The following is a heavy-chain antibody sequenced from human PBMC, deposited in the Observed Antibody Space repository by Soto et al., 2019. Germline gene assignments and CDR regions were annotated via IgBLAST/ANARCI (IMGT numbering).Heavy chain of an antibody. J-gene: IGHJ5*02. CDR2: IYYSGST. Sequence: SETLSLTCTVSGGSISSSSYYWGWIRQPPGKGLEWIGSIYYSGSTYYNPSLKSRVTISVDTSKNQFSLKLSSVTAADTAVYYCARHAVRQLVQWFDPWGQGTLVTVSS. V-gene: IGHV4-39*01. CDR1: GGSISSSSYY. D-gene: IGHD6-6*01. CDR3: ARHAVRQLVQWFDP.